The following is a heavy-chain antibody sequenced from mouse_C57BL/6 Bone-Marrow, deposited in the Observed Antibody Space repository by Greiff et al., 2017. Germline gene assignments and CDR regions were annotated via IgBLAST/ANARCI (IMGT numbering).Heavy chain of an antibody. CDR3: ARRPDYYAMDY. CDR1: GYTFTSYW. V-gene: IGHV1-55*01. Sequence: VQLQQPGAELVKPGASVKMSCKASGYTFTSYWITWVKQRPGQGLEWIGDIYPGSGSTNYNEKFKSKATLTVDTSSSTAYMQRSSLTSEDSAVYYCARRPDYYAMDYWGQGTSVTVSS. CDR2: IYPGSGST. J-gene: IGHJ4*01.